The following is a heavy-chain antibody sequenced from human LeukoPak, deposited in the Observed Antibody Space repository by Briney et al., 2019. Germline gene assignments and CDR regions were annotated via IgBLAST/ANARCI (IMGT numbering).Heavy chain of an antibody. J-gene: IGHJ4*02. Sequence: GASLKISFKGPGYRFTSYWIGWVRQMPGKGLEWMGIIYPGDSDTRYSPSFQGQVTISADKSISTAYLQWSSLKASDTAMYYCAREAYGSGEVWGQGTLVTVSS. D-gene: IGHD3-10*01. CDR1: GYRFTSYW. CDR3: AREAYGSGEV. CDR2: IYPGDSDT. V-gene: IGHV5-51*01.